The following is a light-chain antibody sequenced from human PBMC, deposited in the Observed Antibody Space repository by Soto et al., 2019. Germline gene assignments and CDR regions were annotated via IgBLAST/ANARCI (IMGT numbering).Light chain of an antibody. J-gene: IGKJ1*01. CDR1: QSASSY. CDR2: DAS. Sequence: EIVLTQSPATLSLSPGERATLSCRASQSASSYLAWYQQKPGQAPRLLIYDASNRATGIPARFSGSGSGTDFTLNISRLEPEDFAVYYCQQRSNLWTFGQGTKVDIX. CDR3: QQRSNLWT. V-gene: IGKV3-11*01.